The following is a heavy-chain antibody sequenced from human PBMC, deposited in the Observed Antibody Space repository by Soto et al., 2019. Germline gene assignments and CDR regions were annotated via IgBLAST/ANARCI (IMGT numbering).Heavy chain of an antibody. CDR1: GFTFSSYI. Sequence: SLRLSCAASGFTFSSYIMNWVRQAPGKGLEWVSSISSSSSYIYYADSVKGRFTISRDNAKNSLYLQMNSLRAEDTAVYYCARDHRWKNGMDVWGQGTTVTVSS. J-gene: IGHJ6*02. V-gene: IGHV3-21*01. D-gene: IGHD1-1*01. CDR3: ARDHRWKNGMDV. CDR2: ISSSSSYI.